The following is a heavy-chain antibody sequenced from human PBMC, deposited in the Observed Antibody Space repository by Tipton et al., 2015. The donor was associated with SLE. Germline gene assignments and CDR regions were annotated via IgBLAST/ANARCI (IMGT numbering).Heavy chain of an antibody. Sequence: TLSLTCSVSGGAVIHNYWSWIRQPPGKGLEWIGYIHSSGTTKYNSSLRSRVTISVDTSKNQFSLKLTSMTAADTALYFCARSYSYGVFDSWGQGTLVTVSS. J-gene: IGHJ4*02. D-gene: IGHD5-18*01. CDR2: IHSSGTT. CDR3: ARSYSYGVFDS. CDR1: GGAVIHNY. V-gene: IGHV4-59*02.